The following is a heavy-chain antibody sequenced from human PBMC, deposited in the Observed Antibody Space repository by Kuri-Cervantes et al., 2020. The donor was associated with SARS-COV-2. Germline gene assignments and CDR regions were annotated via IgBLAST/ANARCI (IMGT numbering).Heavy chain of an antibody. V-gene: IGHV4-39*07. CDR1: GASISSSSYY. Sequence: GSLRLSCTVSGASISSSSYYWGWIRQPPGKGLEWIGSIYYSGSTYYNPSLKSRVTISVDTSKNQFSLKLSSVTAADTAVYYCARDRDGDNENDYWGQGTLVTVSS. J-gene: IGHJ4*02. D-gene: IGHD4/OR15-4a*01. CDR3: ARDRDGDNENDY. CDR2: IYYSGST.